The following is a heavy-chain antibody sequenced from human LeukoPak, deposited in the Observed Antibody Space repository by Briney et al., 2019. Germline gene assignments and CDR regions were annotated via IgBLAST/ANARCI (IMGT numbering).Heavy chain of an antibody. CDR3: ARERVVVAATDAFDI. CDR2: IYYSGST. Sequence: SETLSLTCTVSGGSISSGGHYWSWIRQHPGKGLEWIGYIYYSGSTYYNPSLKSRVTISVDTSKNQFSLKLSSVTAADTAVYYCARERVVVAATDAFDIWGQGTMVTVSS. CDR1: GGSISSGGHY. D-gene: IGHD2-15*01. J-gene: IGHJ3*02. V-gene: IGHV4-31*03.